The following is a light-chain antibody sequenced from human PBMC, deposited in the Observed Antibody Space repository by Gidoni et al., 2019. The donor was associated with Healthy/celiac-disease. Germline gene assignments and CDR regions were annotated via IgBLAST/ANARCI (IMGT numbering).Light chain of an antibody. Sequence: EIVLPQSPGTLSLSPGERATLSCRASQSVSSSYLAWYKQKPGQAPRLLTYGASSRATGIPDRFSGSGSGTDFTLTISRLEPEDFAVYYCQQYGSSPMCSFGQGTKLEIK. CDR1: QSVSSSY. CDR2: GAS. V-gene: IGKV3-20*01. CDR3: QQYGSSPMCS. J-gene: IGKJ2*04.